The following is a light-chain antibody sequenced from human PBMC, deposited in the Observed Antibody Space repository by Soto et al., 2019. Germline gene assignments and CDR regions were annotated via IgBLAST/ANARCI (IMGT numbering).Light chain of an antibody. CDR3: NQYNDSPPWT. J-gene: IGKJ1*01. CDR1: QSIANN. CDR2: GAS. V-gene: IGKV3-15*01. Sequence: EIVMTQSPATLSVSPRERATLSCRASQSIANNLAWHQQKPGQAPRLLMYGASTRAADIPARFSGSRSWTEFSLTISSLQSKYFAIYYCNQYNDSPPWTFGQGTKVDI.